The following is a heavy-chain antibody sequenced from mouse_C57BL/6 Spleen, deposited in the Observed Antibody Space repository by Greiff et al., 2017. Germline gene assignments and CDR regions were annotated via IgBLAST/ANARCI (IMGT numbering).Heavy chain of an antibody. CDR1: GFNIKDYY. D-gene: IGHD1-1*01. CDR2: IVPEDGAT. V-gene: IGHV14-2*01. CDR3: TRRTTVVAPFAY. J-gene: IGHJ3*01. Sequence: VHVKQSGAELVKPGASVKLSCTASGFNIKDYYMHWVKQRTEQGLEWIGRIVPEDGATKYAPKFQGKATITADNSYNTAYLQLRSLESEDSAVYYCTRRTTVVAPFAYWGQGTLVTVSA.